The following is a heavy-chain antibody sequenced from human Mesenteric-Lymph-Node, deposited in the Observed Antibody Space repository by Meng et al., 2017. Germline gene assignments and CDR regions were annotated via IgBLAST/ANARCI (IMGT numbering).Heavy chain of an antibody. Sequence: GESLKISCAASGFTFSDQDMNWIRQAPGKGLEWVSYISSSGGTVYYADSVKGRFTISRDNAKNSLYLQMNSLRAEDTAVYFCAGAPNPKYYDYWGQGILVTVSS. CDR3: AGAPNPKYYDY. CDR1: GFTFSDQD. J-gene: IGHJ4*02. V-gene: IGHV3-11*04. CDR2: ISSSGGTV.